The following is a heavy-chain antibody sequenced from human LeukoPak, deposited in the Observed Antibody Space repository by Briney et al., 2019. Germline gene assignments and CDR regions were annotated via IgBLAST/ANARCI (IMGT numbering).Heavy chain of an antibody. CDR3: ARDMIAGLDAFDI. Sequence: TSETLSLTXTVSGGSISSYYWSWIRQSAGKGLEWLGRIYTSGSTNYNPSLKSRVTMSVDTSKNQFSLKLSSVTAADTAVYYCARDMIAGLDAFDIWGQGTMVTVSS. CDR1: GGSISSYY. D-gene: IGHD3-16*01. V-gene: IGHV4-4*07. J-gene: IGHJ3*02. CDR2: IYTSGST.